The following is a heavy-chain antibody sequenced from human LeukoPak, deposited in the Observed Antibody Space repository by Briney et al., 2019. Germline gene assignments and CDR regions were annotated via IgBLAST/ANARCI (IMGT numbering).Heavy chain of an antibody. CDR2: INTDGSTT. Sequence: GGSLRLSCAASGFTFSGYWMHWVRQAPGKGRVWVSRINTDGSTTNYADSVRGRFTTSRDNAKNTLYLQMNSLRAEDTAVYYCVRDCSAGSCYSDNVFWGQGTLVTVSS. CDR3: VRDCSAGSCYSDNVF. CDR1: GFTFSGYW. D-gene: IGHD2-15*01. V-gene: IGHV3-74*01. J-gene: IGHJ4*02.